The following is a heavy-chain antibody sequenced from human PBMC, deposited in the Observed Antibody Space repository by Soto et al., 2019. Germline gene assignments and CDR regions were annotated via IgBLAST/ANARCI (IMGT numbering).Heavy chain of an antibody. D-gene: IGHD1-26*01. V-gene: IGHV6-1*01. Sequence: SQTLSLTCAITGDSVSSNSAGWSWVRQSPSRGLEWLGRTYYRSKWYYEYAVSVRGRITINPDTSKNQYSLQLNSVTPEDTALYLCPTGPHSSGRIFHYWGQGTLVTVSS. CDR1: GDSVSSNSAG. CDR3: PTGPHSSGRIFHY. CDR2: TYYRSKWYY. J-gene: IGHJ4*01.